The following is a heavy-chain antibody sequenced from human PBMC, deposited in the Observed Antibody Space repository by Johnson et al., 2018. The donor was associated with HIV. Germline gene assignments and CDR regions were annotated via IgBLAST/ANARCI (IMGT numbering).Heavy chain of an antibody. CDR3: ARERLSDILTGYHAFDV. Sequence: QVQLVESGGGVVQPGRSLRLSCAASGFIFSGFGLHWVRQAPGKGLEWVACISYDGGNKYYADSVRGRISISRDNSKKTLYLQMNSLRAEDTAVYYCARERLSDILTGYHAFDVWGRGTRVTVSS. V-gene: IGHV3-30*03. CDR1: GFIFSGFG. J-gene: IGHJ3*01. CDR2: ISYDGGNK. D-gene: IGHD3-9*01.